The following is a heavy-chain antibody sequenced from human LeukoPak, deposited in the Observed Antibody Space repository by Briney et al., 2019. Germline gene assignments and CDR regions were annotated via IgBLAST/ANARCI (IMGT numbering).Heavy chain of an antibody. D-gene: IGHD5-12*01. V-gene: IGHV3-33*01. CDR2: IWYDGSNK. CDR1: RFTFSSYG. CDR3: AREGNSGYDHEDYFDY. J-gene: IGHJ4*02. Sequence: PGGSLRLSCAASRFTFSSYGMHWVRQAPGKGLEWVAVIWYDGSNKYYADSVKGRFTISRDNSKNTLYLQMNSLRAEDTAVYYCAREGNSGYDHEDYFDYWGQGTLVTVPS.